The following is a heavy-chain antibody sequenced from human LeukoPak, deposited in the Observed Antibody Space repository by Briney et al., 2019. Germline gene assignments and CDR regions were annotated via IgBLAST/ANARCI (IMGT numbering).Heavy chain of an antibody. J-gene: IGHJ4*02. CDR2: VSGGGTDT. V-gene: IGHV3-23*01. D-gene: IGHD3-22*01. CDR3: ARDQWFDGFDL. Sequence: GGSPRLSCTGSGFNFSAHLMTWVRQVPGKGLEWISSVSGGGTDTYYADSVKGRFIVSRDDSKSTIYLVMKGLTVEDTATYFCARDQWFDGFDLWGQGTLVTVSS. CDR1: GFNFSAHL.